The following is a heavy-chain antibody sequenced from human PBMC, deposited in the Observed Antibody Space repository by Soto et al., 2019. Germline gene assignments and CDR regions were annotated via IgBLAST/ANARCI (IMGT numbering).Heavy chain of an antibody. D-gene: IGHD3-9*01. CDR1: GGSISSYY. CDR2: IYYSGST. Sequence: SETLSLTCTASGGSISSYYWSWIRQPPGKGLEWIGYIYYSGSTNYIPSLKSRVTISVDTSKNQFSLKLSSVTAADTAVYYCASILSKLDAFDIWGQGTMVTVSS. V-gene: IGHV4-59*01. CDR3: ASILSKLDAFDI. J-gene: IGHJ3*02.